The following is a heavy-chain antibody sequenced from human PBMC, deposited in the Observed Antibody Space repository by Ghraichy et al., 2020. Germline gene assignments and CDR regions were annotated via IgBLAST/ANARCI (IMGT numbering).Heavy chain of an antibody. CDR3: ARGRRPRYCSSTSCRQGWFDP. J-gene: IGHJ5*02. D-gene: IGHD2-2*01. Sequence: SETLSLTCAVYGGSFSGYYWSWIRQPPGKGLEWIGEINHSGSTNYNPSLKSRVTISVDTSKNQFSLKLSSVTAADTAVYYCARGRRPRYCSSTSCRQGWFDPWGQGTLVTVSS. V-gene: IGHV4-34*01. CDR1: GGSFSGYY. CDR2: INHSGST.